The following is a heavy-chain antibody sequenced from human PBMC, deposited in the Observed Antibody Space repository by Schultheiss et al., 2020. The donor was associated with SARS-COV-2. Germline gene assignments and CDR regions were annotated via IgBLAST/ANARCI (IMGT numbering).Heavy chain of an antibody. V-gene: IGHV4-34*01. J-gene: IGHJ4*02. CDR1: GGSFSGYY. D-gene: IGHD5-24*01. Sequence: SETLSLTCAVYGGSFSGYYWSWIRQPPGKGLEWIGSIYHSGSTYYNPSLKSRVTISVDTSKNQFSLKLSSVTAADTAVYYCARANSEGLEMVVWGQGTLVTVSS. CDR2: IYHSGST. CDR3: ARANSEGLEMVV.